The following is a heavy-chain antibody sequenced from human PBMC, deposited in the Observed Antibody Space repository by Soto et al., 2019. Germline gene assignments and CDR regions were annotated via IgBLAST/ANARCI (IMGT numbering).Heavy chain of an antibody. D-gene: IGHD1-1*01. CDR1: GGSISSYY. J-gene: IGHJ5*02. Sequence: QVQLQESGPGLVKPSETLSLTCTVSGGSISSYYWSWIRQPPGKGLEWIGYIYYSGSTNYNPSLKRRVTISVDTSKNQFSLKLSSVTAADTAVYYCARACNWNEDWFDPWGQGTLVTVSS. CDR3: ARACNWNEDWFDP. CDR2: IYYSGST. V-gene: IGHV4-59*01.